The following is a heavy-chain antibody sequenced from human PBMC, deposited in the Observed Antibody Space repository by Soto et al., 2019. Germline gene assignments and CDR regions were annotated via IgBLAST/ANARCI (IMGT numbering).Heavy chain of an antibody. J-gene: IGHJ5*01. CDR2: IYHSGST. D-gene: IGHD1-26*01. CDR3: ARWEVKPHGFDS. V-gene: IGHV4-4*02. CDR1: SGSISSSNW. Sequence: QVQLQESGPGLVKPSGTLSLTCAVSSGSISSSNWWSWVRQPPGKGLEWIGEIYHSGSTNYNPSLKSRVTISVDKSKNQFSLKLNSVAAADAAVYYCARWEVKPHGFDSWGQGTLVTVSS.